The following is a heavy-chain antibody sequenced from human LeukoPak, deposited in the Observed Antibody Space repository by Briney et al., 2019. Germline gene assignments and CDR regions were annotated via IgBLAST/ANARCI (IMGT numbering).Heavy chain of an antibody. CDR2: ISSSGSTI. V-gene: IGHV3-11*01. CDR3: ARDCSSTSCYTRYYYGMDV. D-gene: IGHD2-2*02. CDR1: GFTFSDYY. J-gene: IGHJ6*02. Sequence: SGGSLRLSCAASGFTFSDYYMSWIRQAPGKGLEWVSYISSSGSTIYYADSVKGRFTISRDNAKNSLYLQMNSLRAEDTAVYYCARDCSSTSCYTRYYYGMDVWGQGTTVTVSS.